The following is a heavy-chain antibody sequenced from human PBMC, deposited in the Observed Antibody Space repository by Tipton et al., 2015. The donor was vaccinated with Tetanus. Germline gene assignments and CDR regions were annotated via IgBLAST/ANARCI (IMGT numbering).Heavy chain of an antibody. CDR1: GFTFSTYP. CDR2: ILGDGSNP. V-gene: IGHV3-64*01. J-gene: IGHJ5*02. CDR3: ARYRDGGWSFDP. Sequence: AVSGFTFSTYPMHWVRQAPGKGLEFVSSILGDGSNPFYANSVKGRFTISRDNSKNMLYLQMDSLRREDMAVYYCARYRDGGWSFDPWGHGTLVTVSS. D-gene: IGHD6-19*01.